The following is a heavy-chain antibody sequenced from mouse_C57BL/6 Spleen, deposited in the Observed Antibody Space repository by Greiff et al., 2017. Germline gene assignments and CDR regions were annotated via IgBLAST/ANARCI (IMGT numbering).Heavy chain of an antibody. CDR2: ISDGGSYT. D-gene: IGHD1-1*01. V-gene: IGHV5-4*01. CDR1: GFTFSSYA. J-gene: IGHJ2*01. CDR3: ARAHYYGSSSYYFDY. Sequence: DVHLVESGGGLVKPGGSLKLSCAASGFTFSSYAMSWVRQTPEKRLEWVATISDGGSYTYYPDNVKGRFTISRDNAKNNLYLQMSHLKSEDTAMYYCARAHYYGSSSYYFDYWGQGTTLTVSS.